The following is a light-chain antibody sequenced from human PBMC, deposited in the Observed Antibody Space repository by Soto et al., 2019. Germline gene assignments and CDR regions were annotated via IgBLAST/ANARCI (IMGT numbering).Light chain of an antibody. Sequence: DIQMTQSPSSLSASLGDRVTITCQASRDISVYLNWYQQKPGKPPKLIVYDASNLQTGVPSRFSGSGSGTHFSFTISSLQPEDIATYYCQQYDNLPPYTFGQGTTLVIK. CDR2: DAS. CDR1: RDISVY. J-gene: IGKJ2*01. V-gene: IGKV1-33*01. CDR3: QQYDNLPPYT.